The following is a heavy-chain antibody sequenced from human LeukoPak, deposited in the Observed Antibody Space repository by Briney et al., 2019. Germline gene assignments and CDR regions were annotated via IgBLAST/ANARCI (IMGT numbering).Heavy chain of an antibody. CDR2: IYSSGST. D-gene: IGHD3-9*01. J-gene: IGHJ6*03. CDR1: GDSISSGSFY. V-gene: IGHV4-61*02. Sequence: SETLSLTCTVSGDSISSGSFYWTWIRQPAGKGLEWIGRIYSSGSTNYKPSLTSRLTISIGASKNQFSLKLGSVTAADTAMYYCAREETDWSSLGYYYHYMDVWGKGTTVTISS. CDR3: AREETDWSSLGYYYHYMDV.